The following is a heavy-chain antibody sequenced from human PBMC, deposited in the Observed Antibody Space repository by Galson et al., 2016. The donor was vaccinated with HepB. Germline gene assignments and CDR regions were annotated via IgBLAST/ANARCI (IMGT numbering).Heavy chain of an antibody. Sequence: QSGAEVKKPGESLKISCKGSGYRFNNFWIGWVRQTPGKGLEWVGSIYPADSDTRYSPSFQGQVTISVDKSTSTAYLQWSSLKASDTAIYYCARRDSSIRYDYYYGLDVWGQGTTVTVSS. J-gene: IGHJ6*02. V-gene: IGHV5-51*01. CDR2: IYPADSDT. CDR3: ARRDSSIRYDYYYGLDV. CDR1: GYRFNNFW. D-gene: IGHD6-13*01.